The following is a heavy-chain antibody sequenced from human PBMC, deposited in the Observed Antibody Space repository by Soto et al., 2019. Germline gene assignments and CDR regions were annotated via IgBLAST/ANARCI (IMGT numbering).Heavy chain of an antibody. CDR2: ISYDGSNK. V-gene: IGHV3-30-3*01. Sequence: PGGSLRLSCAASGFTFSSYAMHWVRQAPGKGLEWVAVISYDGSNKYYADSVKGRFTISRDNSKNTLYLQMNSLRAEDTAVYYCARDLNGANVNYYGMDVWGQGTTVTVSS. CDR3: ARDLNGANVNYYGMDV. CDR1: GFTFSSYA. J-gene: IGHJ6*02. D-gene: IGHD4-17*01.